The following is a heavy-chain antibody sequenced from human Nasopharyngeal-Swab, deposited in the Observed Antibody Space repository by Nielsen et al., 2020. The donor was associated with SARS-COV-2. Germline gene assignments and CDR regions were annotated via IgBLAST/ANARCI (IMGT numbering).Heavy chain of an antibody. CDR2: IDKNANNYVT. CDR3: TRDNGTYNWFDP. J-gene: IGHJ5*02. V-gene: IGHV3-73*01. CDR1: GFIFGDCA. Sequence: GESLKISCAGSGFIFGDCAIHWVRQSSAKGLEWVAHIDKNANNYVTEYAASVKGRFTISRDDSSNMAYLQMNRLNTEDTAVYYCTRDNGTYNWFDPWGQGALVTVSS. D-gene: IGHD3-10*01.